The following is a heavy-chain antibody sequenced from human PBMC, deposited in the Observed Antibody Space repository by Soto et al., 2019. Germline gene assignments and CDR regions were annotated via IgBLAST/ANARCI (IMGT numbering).Heavy chain of an antibody. D-gene: IGHD5-18*01. CDR1: GFTFSSYA. CDR2: ISGSGGST. V-gene: IGHV3-23*01. J-gene: IGHJ4*02. CDR3: AKALRMRGYSYGLGGLAH. Sequence: GGSLRLSSAASGFTFSSYAMSWVRQAPGKGLEWVSAISGSGGSTYYADSVKGRFTISRDNSKNTLYLQMNSLRAEDTAVYYCAKALRMRGYSYGLGGLAHWGQGTLVTVPS.